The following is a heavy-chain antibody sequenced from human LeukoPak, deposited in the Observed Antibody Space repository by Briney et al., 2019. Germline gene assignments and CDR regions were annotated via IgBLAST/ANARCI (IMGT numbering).Heavy chain of an antibody. Sequence: SETLSLTCTVSGGSISGYFWAWIRRPAGKGLEWIGRIYYSGSTNYNLSLKSRATMSVDTSKKQISLRLRSVTASDTAVYYCGREARGGSTYFDNWGQGTLVTVSS. V-gene: IGHV4-4*07. CDR2: IYYSGST. CDR3: GREARGGSTYFDN. J-gene: IGHJ4*02. CDR1: GGSISGYF. D-gene: IGHD1-26*01.